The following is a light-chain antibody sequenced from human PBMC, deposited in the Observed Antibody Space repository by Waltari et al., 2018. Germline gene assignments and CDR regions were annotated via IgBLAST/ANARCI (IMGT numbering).Light chain of an antibody. CDR1: QSLLHSSNNKNY. V-gene: IGKV4-1*01. CDR3: QKYYSPPWT. J-gene: IGKJ1*01. CDR2: WAS. Sequence: DIVMTQSPDSLAVSLGERATIHCKSSQSLLHSSNNKNYLAWYQQKPGQPPELLFYWASTRESGVPARFSGSGSGTDFTLTVSSLQAEDVAVCYCQKYYSPPWTFGQGTKVEIK.